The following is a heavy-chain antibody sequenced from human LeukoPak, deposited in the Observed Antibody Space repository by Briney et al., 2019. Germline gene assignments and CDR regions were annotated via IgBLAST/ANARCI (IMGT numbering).Heavy chain of an antibody. J-gene: IGHJ4*02. CDR1: GFNFHNFA. CDR2: ISNDERNK. Sequence: GGSLRLSCEASGFNFHNFAMHWVRQAPGKGLEWVAVISNDERNKYYTDSVKGRFTISRDNSKNTLYLQMNSLRAEDTAVYYCAREISSSWYSYYFDYWGQGTLVTVSS. CDR3: AREISSSWYSYYFDY. V-gene: IGHV3-30*14. D-gene: IGHD6-13*01.